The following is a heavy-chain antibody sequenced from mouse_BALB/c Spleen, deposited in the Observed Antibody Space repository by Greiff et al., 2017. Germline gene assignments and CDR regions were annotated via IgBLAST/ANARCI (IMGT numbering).Heavy chain of an antibody. CDR3: ARRGGYERAMDY. V-gene: IGHV1S137*01. D-gene: IGHD2-2*01. Sequence: QVQLKESGAELVRPGVSVKISCKGSGYTFTDYAMHWVKQSHAKSLEWIGVISTYYGDASYNQKFKGKATMTVDKSSSTAYMELARLTSEDSAIYYCARRGGYERAMDYWGQGTSVTVSS. CDR2: ISTYYGDA. J-gene: IGHJ4*01. CDR1: GYTFTDYA.